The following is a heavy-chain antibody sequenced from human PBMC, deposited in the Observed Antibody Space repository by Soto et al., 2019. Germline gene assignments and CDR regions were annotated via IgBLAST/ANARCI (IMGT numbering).Heavy chain of an antibody. CDR2: ISSSSSYT. D-gene: IGHD1-26*01. CDR3: ARVDSGSYYYYYYGMDV. V-gene: IGHV3-11*06. J-gene: IGHJ6*02. Sequence: QVQLVESGGGLVKPGGSLRLSCAASGFTFSDYYMSWIRQATGKGLEWVSYISSSSSYTNYADSVKGRFTISRDNAKNSLQLQMNSLRSEDTAVYYCARVDSGSYYYYYYGMDVWGQGTTVTVSS. CDR1: GFTFSDYY.